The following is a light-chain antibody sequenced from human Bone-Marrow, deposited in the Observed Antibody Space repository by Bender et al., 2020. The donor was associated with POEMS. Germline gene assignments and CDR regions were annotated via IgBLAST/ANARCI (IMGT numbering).Light chain of an antibody. V-gene: IGLV1-44*01. CDR3: ATWDDSLNGWV. CDR1: SSKFGSYP. CDR2: NSS. J-gene: IGLJ3*02. Sequence: QSVLTQPPSASGTPGQRVTISCSGSSSKFGSYPVNWYQQLPGVAPKLVIFNSSQRPSGVPDRFSGSNSGTSASLAISGLLSDDEADFYCATWDDSLNGWVFGGGTKLTVL.